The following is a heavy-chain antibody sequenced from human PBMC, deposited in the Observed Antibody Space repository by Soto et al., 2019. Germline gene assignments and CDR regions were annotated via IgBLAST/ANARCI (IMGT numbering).Heavy chain of an antibody. J-gene: IGHJ4*02. D-gene: IGHD3-16*01. CDR2: IIPIFGTA. Sequence: QVQLVQSGAEVKKPGSSVKVSCKASGGTFSSYAISWVRQAPGQGLEWMGGIIPIFGTANYAQKFQGRVTITADESTSTSYMELSSLRSDDTAVYYCARLMIHTYYFDYWGQGTLVTVSS. V-gene: IGHV1-69*01. CDR1: GGTFSSYA. CDR3: ARLMIHTYYFDY.